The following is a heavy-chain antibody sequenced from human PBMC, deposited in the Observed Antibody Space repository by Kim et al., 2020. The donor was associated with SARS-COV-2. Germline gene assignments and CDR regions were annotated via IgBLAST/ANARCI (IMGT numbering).Heavy chain of an antibody. CDR3: VKGVGYSSSWRAFDY. D-gene: IGHD6-13*01. V-gene: IGHV3-64D*09. Sequence: GGSLRLSCSASGFTFSSYAMHWVRQAPGKGLEYVSAIGSNGETTYYADSVKDRFSISRDNSKKTLYLQMSSLRAEDTAVYYCVKGVGYSSSWRAFDYWGQGTLVTVS. J-gene: IGHJ4*02. CDR2: IGSNGETT. CDR1: GFTFSSYA.